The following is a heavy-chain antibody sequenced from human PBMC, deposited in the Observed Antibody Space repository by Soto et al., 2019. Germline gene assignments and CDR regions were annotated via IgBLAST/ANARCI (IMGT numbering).Heavy chain of an antibody. Sequence: QVQLQESGPGLVKPSQTLSLTCTVSGGSISSGGYYWRWLRQHPGKGLELIRYIYYSGETYYNPSLKSRNTTSVDTYKNQFSLKLSSVTAADTAVYYCAREPLTWGQGTMVTVSS. CDR2: IYYSGET. CDR3: AREPLT. V-gene: IGHV4-31*03. CDR1: GGSISSGGYY. J-gene: IGHJ4*02.